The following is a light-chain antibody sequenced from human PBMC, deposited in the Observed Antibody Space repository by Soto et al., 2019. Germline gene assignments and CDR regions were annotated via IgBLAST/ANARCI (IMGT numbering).Light chain of an antibody. Sequence: DIQMTQSPSTLSGSVGDRVTITCRASQTISSWLAWYQQKPGKAPKLLIDKASTLKSGVPSRFSGSGSGTEVTLTISSMYLNDFADYYCQHYNSYSEAFGQVTKVE. CDR2: KAS. CDR3: QHYNSYSEA. J-gene: IGKJ1*01. V-gene: IGKV1-5*03. CDR1: QTISSW.